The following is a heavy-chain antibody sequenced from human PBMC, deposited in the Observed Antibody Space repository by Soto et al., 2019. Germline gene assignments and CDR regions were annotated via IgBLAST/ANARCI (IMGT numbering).Heavy chain of an antibody. J-gene: IGHJ5*02. CDR1: GGSISNYY. Sequence: SETLSLTCTVSGGSISNYYWSWIRHPPGKKLEWIGYIYYSGSTNYNPSLKSRVTISVDTSKNQFFLKLYSVTTADTAMYYCARLPWADYGGIFDPWGQGTLVTVSS. CDR2: IYYSGST. CDR3: ARLPWADYGGIFDP. D-gene: IGHD4-17*01. V-gene: IGHV4-59*01.